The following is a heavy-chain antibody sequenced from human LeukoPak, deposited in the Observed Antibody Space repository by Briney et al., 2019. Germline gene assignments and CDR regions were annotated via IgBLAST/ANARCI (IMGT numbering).Heavy chain of an antibody. J-gene: IGHJ6*03. CDR2: IRYDGSNK. CDR1: GFTFSSYG. Sequence: GGSLRLSCAASGFTFSSYGMHWVRQAPGKGLEWVAFIRYDGSNKYYADSVKGRFTISRDNSKNTLYLQMNSLRAEDTAVYYCANLEPAAILDYYYYYMDVWGKGTTVTVSS. CDR3: ANLEPAAILDYYYYYMDV. V-gene: IGHV3-30*02. D-gene: IGHD2-2*02.